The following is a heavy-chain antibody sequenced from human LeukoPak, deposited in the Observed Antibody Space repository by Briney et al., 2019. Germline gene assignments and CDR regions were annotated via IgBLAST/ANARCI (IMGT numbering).Heavy chain of an antibody. Sequence: SETLSLTCTVSGGSISGYYWSWIRQPPGKGLEWIGYIYNSGNIKYNPSLKSRVTISVDTSKNQFSLKLSSVTAADTAVYYCARGKRSWAPYFDYWGQGTLVTVSS. CDR3: ARGKRSWAPYFDY. CDR2: IYNSGNI. V-gene: IGHV4-59*12. J-gene: IGHJ4*02. CDR1: GGSISGYY. D-gene: IGHD6-13*01.